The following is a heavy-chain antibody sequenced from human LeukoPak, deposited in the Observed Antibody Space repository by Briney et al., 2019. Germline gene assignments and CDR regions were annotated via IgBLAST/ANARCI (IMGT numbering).Heavy chain of an antibody. J-gene: IGHJ5*02. CDR2: INSEGSST. V-gene: IGHV3-74*01. CDR1: GISLSNYW. Sequence: GGSLRLSCAASGISLSNYWMHWVRQAPGKGLVWVSRINSEGSSTSYADSVKGRFTISRDNSKNTLYLQMNSLRAEDAAVYYCAKDQFDPWGQGTLVTVSS. CDR3: AKDQFDP.